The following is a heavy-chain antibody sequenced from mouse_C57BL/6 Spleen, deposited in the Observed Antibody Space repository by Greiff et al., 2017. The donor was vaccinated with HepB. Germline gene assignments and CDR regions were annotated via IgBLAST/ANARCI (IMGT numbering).Heavy chain of an antibody. CDR3: ARRGPSMDY. CDR1: GYTFTSYW. Sequence: VQLQQPGAELVRPGTSVKLSCKASGYTFTSYWMHWVKQRPGQGLEWIGVIDPSDSYTNYNQKFKGKATLTVDTSSSTAYMQLSSLTSEDSAVYYCARRGPSMDYWGQGTSVTVSS. D-gene: IGHD3-3*01. J-gene: IGHJ4*01. V-gene: IGHV1-59*01. CDR2: IDPSDSYT.